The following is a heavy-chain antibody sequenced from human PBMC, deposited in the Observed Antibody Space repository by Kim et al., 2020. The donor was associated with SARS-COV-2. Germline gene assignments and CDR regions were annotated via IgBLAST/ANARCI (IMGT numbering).Heavy chain of an antibody. CDR2: INHSGST. V-gene: IGHV4-34*01. CDR1: GGSFSGYY. D-gene: IGHD2-2*01. CDR3: ARGIMASDCSSTSCYGRDSYGMDV. Sequence: SETLSLTCAVYGGSFSGYYWSWIRQPPGKGLEWIGEINHSGSTNYNPSLKSRVTISVDTSKNQFSLKLSSVTAADTAVYYCARGIMASDCSSTSCYGRDSYGMDVWGQGTTVTVSS. J-gene: IGHJ6*02.